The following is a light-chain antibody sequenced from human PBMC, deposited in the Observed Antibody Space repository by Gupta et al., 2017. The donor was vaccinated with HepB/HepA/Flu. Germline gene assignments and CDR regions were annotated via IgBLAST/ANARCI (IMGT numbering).Light chain of an antibody. V-gene: IGKV1-39*01. Sequence: DCQLTQSPSSLSASVGDRVTITCRASQSISSYLNWYQQKPGKAPKLLLYASYNLQSGVPSRFSGSGSGTDFTLTISSLQPEDFATYYCQQSYSTPPFTFGPGTRVDVK. CDR2: ASY. CDR3: QQSYSTPPFT. CDR1: QSISSY. J-gene: IGKJ3*01.